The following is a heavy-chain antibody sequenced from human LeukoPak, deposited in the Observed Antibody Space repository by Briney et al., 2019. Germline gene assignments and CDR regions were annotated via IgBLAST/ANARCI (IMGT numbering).Heavy chain of an antibody. D-gene: IGHD3-10*01. CDR1: GFTFTTYA. V-gene: IGHV3-23*01. CDR3: ANRGYYGSGSSAYYFDY. J-gene: IGHJ4*02. Sequence: GGSLRLSCAASGFTFTTYAMSWVRQAPGKGLEWVSAISGSGGSTYYADSVKGRFTISRDNSKNTLYLQMNSLRAEDTAVYYCANRGYYGSGSSAYYFDYWGQGTLVTVSS. CDR2: ISGSGGST.